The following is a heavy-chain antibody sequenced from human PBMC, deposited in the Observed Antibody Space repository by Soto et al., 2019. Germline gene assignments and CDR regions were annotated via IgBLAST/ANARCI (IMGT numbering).Heavy chain of an antibody. CDR1: GYTFTSYD. CDR3: ARTVYVANVDY. Sequence: QVQLVQSGAEVKKPGASVKVSCKASGYTFTSYDINWVRQATGQRLEWMGWMNPNSGNTGYAQKFQGRVTMTRNTAISAAYMERSRLRAEDTAVYYCARTVYVANVDYWGQGTLVTVSS. V-gene: IGHV1-8*02. D-gene: IGHD2-21*01. J-gene: IGHJ4*02. CDR2: MNPNSGNT.